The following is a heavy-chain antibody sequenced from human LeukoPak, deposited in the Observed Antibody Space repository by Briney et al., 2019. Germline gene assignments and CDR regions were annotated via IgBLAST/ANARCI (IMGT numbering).Heavy chain of an antibody. CDR1: GGSFSGYY. V-gene: IGHV4-34*01. CDR2: INHSGST. D-gene: IGHD2-15*01. Sequence: SETLSLTCAVYGGSFSGYYWSWIRQPPGKGLEWIGEINHSGSTNYNPSLESRVTISVDTSKNQFSLKLSSVTAADTAVYYCARGVVVVAATTKRSRCFDLWGRGTLVTVSS. CDR3: ARGVVVVAATTKRSRCFDL. J-gene: IGHJ2*01.